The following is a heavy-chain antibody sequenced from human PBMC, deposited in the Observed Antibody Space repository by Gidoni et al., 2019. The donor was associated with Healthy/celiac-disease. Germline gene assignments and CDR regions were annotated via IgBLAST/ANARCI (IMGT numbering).Heavy chain of an antibody. D-gene: IGHD5-18*01. CDR2: IWYDGSNK. CDR1: GFTFSSYG. CDR3: ARDTGYSYGRHYYGMDV. Sequence: QVQLVESGGGVVQPGRSLRLSCAASGFTFSSYGMHWVRQAPGKGLDWVAVIWYDGSNKYYADSVKGRFTISRDNSKNTLYLQMNSLRAEDTAVYYCARDTGYSYGRHYYGMDVWGQGTTVTVSS. V-gene: IGHV3-33*01. J-gene: IGHJ6*02.